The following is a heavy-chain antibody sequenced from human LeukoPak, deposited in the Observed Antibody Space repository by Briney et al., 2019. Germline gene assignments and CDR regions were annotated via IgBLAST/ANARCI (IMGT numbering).Heavy chain of an antibody. Sequence: SVKVSCKASGYTLTRYAIAWVRQAPGQGLEWMGRIIPILGIANYAQKFQGRVTITADKSTSTAYMELSSLRSEDTAVYYCARGIAAAGTYYYYYYGMDVWGQGTTVTVSS. J-gene: IGHJ6*02. V-gene: IGHV1-69*04. CDR2: IIPILGIA. CDR3: ARGIAAAGTYYYYYYGMDV. D-gene: IGHD6-13*01. CDR1: GYTLTRYA.